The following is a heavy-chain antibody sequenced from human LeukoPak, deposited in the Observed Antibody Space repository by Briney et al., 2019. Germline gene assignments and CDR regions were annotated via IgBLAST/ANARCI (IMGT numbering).Heavy chain of an antibody. J-gene: IGHJ2*01. D-gene: IGHD6-19*01. CDR1: GGSISRSGDY. Sequence: PSETLSLTCSVSGGSISRSGDYWGWIRQPPGKGLEWIGSIYYSENTYFNPSLKSRVTISVDTSKNQFSLKLSSVTAADTAVYYCARHGDSGDWSHWYFDLWGRGTLVTVSS. CDR2: IYYSENT. V-gene: IGHV4-39*01. CDR3: ARHGDSGDWSHWYFDL.